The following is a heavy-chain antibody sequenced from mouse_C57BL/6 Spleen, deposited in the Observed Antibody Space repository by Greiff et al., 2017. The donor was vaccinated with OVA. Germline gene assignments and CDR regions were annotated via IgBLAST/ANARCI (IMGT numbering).Heavy chain of an antibody. Sequence: QVQLQQSGAELARPGASVKLSCKASGYTFTSYGISWVKQRTGQGLEWIGEIYPRSGNTYYNEKFKGKATLTADKSSSTAYMELRSLTSEDSAVYFCAGGYYYGSSSWFAYWGQGTLVTVSA. CDR3: AGGYYYGSSSWFAY. D-gene: IGHD1-1*01. CDR2: IYPRSGNT. V-gene: IGHV1-81*01. CDR1: GYTFTSYG. J-gene: IGHJ3*01.